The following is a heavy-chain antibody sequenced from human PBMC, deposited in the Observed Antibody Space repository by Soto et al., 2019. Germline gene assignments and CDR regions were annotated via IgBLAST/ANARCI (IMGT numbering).Heavy chain of an antibody. Sequence: SETLSLTCTVSGGSISSSSYYWGWIRQPPGKGLEWIGYIYYSGSTNYNPSLKSRVTISVDTSKNQFSLKLSSVTAADTAVYYCARGDYGGNSGDYWGQGTLVTVSS. J-gene: IGHJ4*02. V-gene: IGHV4-61*05. CDR3: ARGDYGGNSGDY. CDR1: GGSISSSSYY. D-gene: IGHD4-17*01. CDR2: IYYSGST.